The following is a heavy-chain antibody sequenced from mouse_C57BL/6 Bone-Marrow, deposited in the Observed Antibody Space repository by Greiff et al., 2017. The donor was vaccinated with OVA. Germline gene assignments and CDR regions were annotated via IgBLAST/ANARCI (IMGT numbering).Heavy chain of an antibody. CDR1: GYSITSDY. CDR3: ARWGRCLLGDYFDY. Sequence: EVKLVESGPGLAKPSQTLSLTCSVTGYSITSDYWNWIRKFQGNKLEYMGYISYSGSTYNNPSIKSRISLTRDTSKNQYYLQLNSVTTDDTATYYCARWGRCLLGDYFDYWGQGTTLTVSS. J-gene: IGHJ2*01. CDR2: ISYSGST. D-gene: IGHD2-3*01. V-gene: IGHV3-8*01.